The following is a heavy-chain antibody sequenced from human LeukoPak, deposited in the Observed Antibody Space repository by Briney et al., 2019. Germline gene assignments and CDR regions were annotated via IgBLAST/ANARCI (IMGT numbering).Heavy chain of an antibody. CDR3: ASLTRWLQWEKGDAFDI. V-gene: IGHV3-21*01. CDR1: GFTFSSYS. D-gene: IGHD5-24*01. J-gene: IGHJ3*02. CDR2: ISSGSSYI. Sequence: GGSLRLSCAASGFTFSSYSMNWVRQAPGKGLEWVSSISSGSSYIYYTDSVKGRFTISRDNAKNSLYLQMNSLRAEDTAVYYCASLTRWLQWEKGDAFDIWGQGTMVTVSS.